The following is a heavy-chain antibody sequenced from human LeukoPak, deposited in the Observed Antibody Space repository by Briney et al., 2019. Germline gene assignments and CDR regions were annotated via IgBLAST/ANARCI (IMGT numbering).Heavy chain of an antibody. J-gene: IGHJ4*02. CDR3: ALWATNLDY. Sequence: PGGSLRLSCAASGFTISSYAMSWVRQPPGQGLERVSAISVSGGSTYYADSVKGRFTISRDNSKNTLYLQMNSLRAEDTAVYYCALWATNLDYWGQGTLVTVSS. CDR2: ISVSGGST. V-gene: IGHV3-23*01. CDR1: GFTISSYA. D-gene: IGHD5-12*01.